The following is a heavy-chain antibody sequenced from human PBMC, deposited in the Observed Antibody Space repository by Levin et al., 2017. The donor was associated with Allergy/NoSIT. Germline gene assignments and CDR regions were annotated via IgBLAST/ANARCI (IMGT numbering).Heavy chain of an antibody. D-gene: IGHD2/OR15-2a*01. Sequence: SETLSLTCTVSGGSVSSSTYYWGWVRQPPGKGLEWIGSIYYSGSTYYNPYLKSRVIISIDTSKNQFSLKVRSVTAADTALYYCARLGSFLDNIWPALDPWGQGALVTVSS. J-gene: IGHJ5*02. CDR1: GGSVSSSTYY. CDR2: IYYSGST. V-gene: IGHV4-39*01. CDR3: ARLGSFLDNIWPALDP.